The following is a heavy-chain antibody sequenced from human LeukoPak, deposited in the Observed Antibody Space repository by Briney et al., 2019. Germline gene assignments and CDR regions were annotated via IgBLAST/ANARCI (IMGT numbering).Heavy chain of an antibody. J-gene: IGHJ6*02. V-gene: IGHV4-4*07. Sequence: PSETLSLTCTVSGGSISSYYWSWIRQPAGKGLEWIGRNYTSGSTNYNPSLKSRVTMSVDTSKNQFSLKLSSVTAADTAVYYCARDFSSTDYYYYGMDVWGQGTTVTVSS. D-gene: IGHD2-2*01. CDR3: ARDFSSTDYYYYGMDV. CDR2: NYTSGST. CDR1: GGSISSYY.